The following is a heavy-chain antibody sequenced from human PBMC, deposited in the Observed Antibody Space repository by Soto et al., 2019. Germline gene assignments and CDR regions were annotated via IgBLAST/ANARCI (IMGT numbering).Heavy chain of an antibody. CDR2: LYYGESP. Sequence: PLVTQPLTSAVFGAPIKKDDYYWSWIRQPPGKGLEWIGSLYYGESPFYNPSLMSRVTMSVDTSKNRFSLKLNFVTAADTAVYYCATFWAPHKAAAFTPTWGQGT. J-gene: IGHJ5*02. D-gene: IGHD6-13*01. CDR1: GAPIKKDDYY. V-gene: IGHV4-39*01. CDR3: ATFWAPHKAAAFTPT.